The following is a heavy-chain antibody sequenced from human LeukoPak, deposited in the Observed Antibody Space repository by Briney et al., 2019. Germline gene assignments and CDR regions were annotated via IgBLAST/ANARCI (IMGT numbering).Heavy chain of an antibody. V-gene: IGHV3-53*01. D-gene: IGHD5-24*01. Sequence: GGSLRLSCAASGLTVSTSYMSWVRQVPGKGLEWVSLTYSSGSTYYADSVKGRFTISRDHSKNTLYLQMSSLTAADTAVYYCARTSLSGDGYKVDYFDSWGQGTVVTVSS. J-gene: IGHJ4*02. CDR1: GLTVSTSY. CDR2: TYSSGST. CDR3: ARTSLSGDGYKVDYFDS.